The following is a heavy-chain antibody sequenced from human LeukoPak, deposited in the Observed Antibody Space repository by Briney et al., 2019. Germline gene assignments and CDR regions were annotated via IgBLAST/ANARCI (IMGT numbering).Heavy chain of an antibody. CDR3: AKDLGVRYFDWLIPGSDY. J-gene: IGHJ4*02. CDR2: ISYDGSNK. Sequence: GGSLRLSCVASGFTVSSNHMNWVRQAPGKGLEWVAVISYDGSNKYYADSVKGRFTISRDNSKNTLYLQMNSLRAEDTAVYYCAKDLGVRYFDWLIPGSDYWGQGTLVTVSS. CDR1: GFTVSSNH. D-gene: IGHD3-9*01. V-gene: IGHV3-30*18.